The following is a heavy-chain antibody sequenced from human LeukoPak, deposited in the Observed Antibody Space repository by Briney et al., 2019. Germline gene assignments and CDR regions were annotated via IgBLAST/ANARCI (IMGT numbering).Heavy chain of an antibody. CDR2: ISSSGSTI. CDR3: ARDRSFYGDPVQN. D-gene: IGHD4-17*01. J-gene: IGHJ4*02. V-gene: IGHV3-48*03. CDR1: GFTFSSYE. Sequence: PGGSLRLSCAASGFTFSSYEMNWVRQAPGKGLEWVSYISSSGSTIYYADSVKGRFTISRDNAKNSLYLQMNSLRAEDTAVYYCARDRSFYGDPVQNWGQGTLVTVSS.